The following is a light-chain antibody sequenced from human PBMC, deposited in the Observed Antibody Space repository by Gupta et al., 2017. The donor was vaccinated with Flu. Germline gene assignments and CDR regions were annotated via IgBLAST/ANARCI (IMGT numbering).Light chain of an antibody. CDR3: GSCTVTRTYV. CDR1: SRDVGGYDL. J-gene: IGLJ1*01. CDR2: EVT. Sequence: SALTQPASVSGSPGQSLTISCIGTSRDVGGYDLAPWYQQLPGKAPTLIIYEVTNRPAGVSTRFSGSQSANTASLTFSGLQAEDEAEYYCGSCTVTRTYVFGNGTKVTVL. V-gene: IGLV2-14*01.